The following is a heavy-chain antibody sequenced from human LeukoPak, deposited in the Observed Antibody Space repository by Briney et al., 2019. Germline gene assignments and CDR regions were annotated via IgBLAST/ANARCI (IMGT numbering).Heavy chain of an antibody. V-gene: IGHV1-18*04. CDR2: ISAYNGNT. D-gene: IGHD2-2*01. CDR3: ARPNCSSTSCYYNWFDP. Sequence: ASVKVSCKTSGYNFIGYCIHWVRQAPGQGLEWMGWISAYNGNTNYAQKLQGRVTMTTDTSTSTAYMELRSLRSDDTAVYYCARPNCSSTSCYYNWFDPWGQGTLVTVSS. CDR1: GYNFIGYC. J-gene: IGHJ5*02.